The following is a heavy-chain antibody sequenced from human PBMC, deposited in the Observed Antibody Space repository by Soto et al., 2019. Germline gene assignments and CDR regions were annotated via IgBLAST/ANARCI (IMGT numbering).Heavy chain of an antibody. V-gene: IGHV4-39*01. Sequence: SETLSLTCTVSGGSISSSSYYWGWIRQPPGKGLEWIGSIYYSGSTYYNPSLKSRVTISVDTSKNQFSLKLSSVTAADTAVYYCASVRFTMTARWGQGTLVTVSS. J-gene: IGHJ4*02. CDR2: IYYSGST. CDR1: GGSISSSSYY. D-gene: IGHD3-22*01. CDR3: ASVRFTMTAR.